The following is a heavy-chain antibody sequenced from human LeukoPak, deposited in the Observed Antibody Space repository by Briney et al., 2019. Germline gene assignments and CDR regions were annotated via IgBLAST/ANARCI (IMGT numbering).Heavy chain of an antibody. CDR3: AKSVTVLGLPHH. D-gene: IGHD2-8*02. CDR1: GFTFISYG. V-gene: IGHV3-23*01. CDR2: ISGDATNT. J-gene: IGHJ5*02. Sequence: GGSLRLSCAASGFTFISYGMSWVRQAPGKGLEWVSSISGDATNTYFADSVKGRFTISRDNSKNTVYLQMNSLRVEDTAVYYCAKSVTVLGLPHHWGQGTLVTVSS.